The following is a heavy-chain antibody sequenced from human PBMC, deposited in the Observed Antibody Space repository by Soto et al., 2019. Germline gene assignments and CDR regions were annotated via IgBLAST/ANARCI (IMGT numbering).Heavy chain of an antibody. CDR1: GYTFTSYG. V-gene: IGHV1-18*01. Sequence: QVQLVQSGAEVKKPGASVKVSCKASGYTFTSYGISWVRQAPGQGLEWMGWISAYNGNTNYAQKLQGRVTMTTDPSTSPAYLELRSLRSDDTAVYSWASGPITIFYGMDVWGQGTTVTVSS. D-gene: IGHD3-3*01. CDR2: ISAYNGNT. CDR3: ASGPITIFYGMDV. J-gene: IGHJ6*02.